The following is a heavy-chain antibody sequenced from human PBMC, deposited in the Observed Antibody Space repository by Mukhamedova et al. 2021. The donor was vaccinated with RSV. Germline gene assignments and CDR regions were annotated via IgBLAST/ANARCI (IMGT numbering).Heavy chain of an antibody. CDR3: ANGITMVRGVATEYYYYGMDV. Sequence: GRIDPSDSYTNYSPSFQGHVTISADKSISTAYLQWSSLKASDTAMYYCANGITMVRGVATEYYYYGMDVWGQGTTVTVSS. CDR2: IDPSDSYT. J-gene: IGHJ6*02. V-gene: IGHV5-10-1*01. D-gene: IGHD3-10*01.